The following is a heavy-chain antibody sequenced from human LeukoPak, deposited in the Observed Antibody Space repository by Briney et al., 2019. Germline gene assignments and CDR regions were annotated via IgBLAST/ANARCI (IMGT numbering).Heavy chain of an antibody. CDR3: ARVASSSSFDY. CDR2: INPDSGGT. J-gene: IGHJ4*02. V-gene: IGHV1-2*02. CDR1: GYTFTGYY. D-gene: IGHD6-6*01. Sequence: EASVKVSCKASGYTFTGYYMHWVRQAPGQGLEWMGWINPDSGGTNYVQKFQGRVTMTRDTSISTAYMELSRLRSDDTAVYYCARVASSSSFDYWGQGTLVTVSS.